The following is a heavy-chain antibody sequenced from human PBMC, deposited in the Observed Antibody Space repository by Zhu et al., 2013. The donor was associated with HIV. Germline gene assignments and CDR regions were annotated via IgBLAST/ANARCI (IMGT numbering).Heavy chain of an antibody. CDR1: GFTFTSYA. CDR2: ISGSSGNT. Sequence: EVQLLESGGGLVQPGGSLRLSCAASGFTFTSYAMSWVRQAPGKGLEWVSGISGSSGNTSYADSVKGRFTISRDNSKNTLYLQVNSLRVEDTAVYYCARAREEYVVFVGTLIYYFDIWGQGTLVTVSS. V-gene: IGHV3-23*01. CDR3: ARAREEYVVFVGTLIYYFDI. D-gene: IGHD2-15*01. J-gene: IGHJ4*02.